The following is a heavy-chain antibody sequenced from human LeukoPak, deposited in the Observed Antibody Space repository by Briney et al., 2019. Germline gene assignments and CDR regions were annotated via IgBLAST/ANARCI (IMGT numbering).Heavy chain of an antibody. V-gene: IGHV4-39*07. D-gene: IGHD4-23*01. CDR2: IYHSGST. CDR3: ARVLPDLRWDYGMDV. CDR1: GGSISSGDYY. Sequence: PSETLSLTCTVSGGSISSGDYYWSWIRQPPGKGLEWIGEIYHSGSTNYNPSLKSRVTISVDKSKNQFSLKLSSVTAADTAVYYCARVLPDLRWDYGMDVWGQGTTVTVSS. J-gene: IGHJ6*02.